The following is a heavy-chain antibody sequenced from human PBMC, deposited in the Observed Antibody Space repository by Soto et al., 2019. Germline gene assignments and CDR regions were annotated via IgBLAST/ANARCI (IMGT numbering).Heavy chain of an antibody. J-gene: IGHJ3*02. CDR3: ARGLGITMIVVADDAFDI. Sequence: XETLSLTCSVYGGSFSGYYWSWIRQPPGKGLEWIGEINHSGSTNYNPSLKSRVTISVDTSKNRFSLKLSCVTAADTAVYYCARGLGITMIVVADDAFDIWGQGTMVTVPS. D-gene: IGHD3-22*01. V-gene: IGHV4-34*01. CDR2: INHSGST. CDR1: GGSFSGYY.